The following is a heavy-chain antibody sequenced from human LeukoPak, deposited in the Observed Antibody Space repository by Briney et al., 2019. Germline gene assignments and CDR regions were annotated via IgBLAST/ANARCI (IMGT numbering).Heavy chain of an antibody. V-gene: IGHV3-30-3*01. CDR2: ISYDGSNK. D-gene: IGHD4-17*01. Sequence: PGGSLRLSCAASGFTFSGYPIHWVRQAPGKGLEWVAVISYDGSNKYYADSVKGRFTISRDNSKNTLYLQMNSLRAEDTAVYYCARARDYGDYEILDYWGQGTLVTVSS. CDR1: GFTFSGYP. J-gene: IGHJ4*02. CDR3: ARARDYGDYEILDY.